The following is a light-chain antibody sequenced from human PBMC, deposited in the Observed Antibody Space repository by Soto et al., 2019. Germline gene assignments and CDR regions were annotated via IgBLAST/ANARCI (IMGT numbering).Light chain of an antibody. Sequence: DIQMTQSPSSLSASVGDRVTITCQASQDISKYLTWYQQKPGQAPKLLIYDASNLETGVPSRFSGSESGTDFSFSISSLQPEDIATYYCQKYDNVPLTFGGETKVQIK. V-gene: IGKV1-33*01. CDR2: DAS. CDR3: QKYDNVPLT. J-gene: IGKJ4*01. CDR1: QDISKY.